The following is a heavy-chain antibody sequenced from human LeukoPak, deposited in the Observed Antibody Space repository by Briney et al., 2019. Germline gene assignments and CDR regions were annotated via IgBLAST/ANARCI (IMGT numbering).Heavy chain of an antibody. J-gene: IGHJ5*02. V-gene: IGHV4-61*02. CDR1: GGSISSGSYY. CDR2: IYTSGST. CDR3: ARGGNYWPQWWFDP. Sequence: SETLSLTCTVSGGSISSGSYYWSWIRQPAGKGLEWIGRIYTSGSTSYNPSLKSRVTMSLDASKNQFSLELSSVTPADTAVYYCARGGNYWPQWWFDPWGRGTLVSVSS. D-gene: IGHD1-26*01.